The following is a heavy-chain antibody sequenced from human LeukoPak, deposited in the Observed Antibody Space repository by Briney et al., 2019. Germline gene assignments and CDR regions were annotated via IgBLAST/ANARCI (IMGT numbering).Heavy chain of an antibody. Sequence: GGSLRLSCAASVTVRSNYMSWVRQAPGKGLEWVSVIFSGGSTSYADSVKGRFTISRDNSKNTVYLQIDGLRTEDAGVYYCATNVVVVAATGVLDVWGQGTMVTVSS. CDR1: VTVRSNY. CDR3: ATNVVVVAATGVLDV. CDR2: IFSGGST. D-gene: IGHD2-15*01. J-gene: IGHJ3*01. V-gene: IGHV3-53*05.